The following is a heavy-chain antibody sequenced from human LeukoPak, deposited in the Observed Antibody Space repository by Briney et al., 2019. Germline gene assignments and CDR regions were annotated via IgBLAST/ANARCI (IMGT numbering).Heavy chain of an antibody. D-gene: IGHD6-19*01. V-gene: IGHV1-69*05. CDR2: IIPIVGTA. CDR1: GGTFSSYA. J-gene: IGHJ5*02. Sequence: SVKVSCKASGGTFSSYAISWVRQAPGQGLGWMGGIIPIVGTANYAQKFQGRVTITTDESTSTAYMERSSVRSEDTAVYYCAREHGYSSGWYFVGPSEQESYNWFDPWGQGTLVTVSS. CDR3: AREHGYSSGWYFVGPSEQESYNWFDP.